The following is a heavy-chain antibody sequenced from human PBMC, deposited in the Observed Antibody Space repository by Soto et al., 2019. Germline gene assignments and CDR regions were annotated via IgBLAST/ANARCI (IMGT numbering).Heavy chain of an antibody. CDR1: GGSISSYY. Sequence: QVQLQESGPGLVKPSETLSLTCTVSGGSISSYYWSWIRQPPGTGLEWIGYIYYSGSTTYNPSLKSRFTISADTSKNQLSLNLSSVTAADTALYYCARHRAFCSGKSCALGYYYYVDVWGIGTTVTVSS. V-gene: IGHV4-59*08. D-gene: IGHD2-2*01. J-gene: IGHJ6*03. CDR3: ARHRAFCSGKSCALGYYYYVDV. CDR2: IYYSGST.